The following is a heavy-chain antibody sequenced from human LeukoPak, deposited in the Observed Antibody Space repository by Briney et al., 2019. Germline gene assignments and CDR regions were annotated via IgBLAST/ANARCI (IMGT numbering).Heavy chain of an antibody. J-gene: IGHJ4*02. D-gene: IGHD2-15*01. CDR3: AKEMGYCSGGSCPDY. CDR1: GFTFSSYG. Sequence: GGSLRLSYAASGFTFSSYGMHCVRQARGKGLEWVAVISYDGSNKYYADSVKGRFTISRDNSKNTLYLQMNSLRAEDTAVYYCAKEMGYCSGGSCPDYWGQGTLVTVSS. V-gene: IGHV3-30*18. CDR2: ISYDGSNK.